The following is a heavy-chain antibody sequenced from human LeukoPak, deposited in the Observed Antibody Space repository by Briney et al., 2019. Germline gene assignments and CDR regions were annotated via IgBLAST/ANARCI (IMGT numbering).Heavy chain of an antibody. D-gene: IGHD3-9*01. CDR2: IKQDGSEK. V-gene: IGHV3-7*01. J-gene: IGHJ4*02. CDR3: ARDRLDYDILTGRYYYFDY. Sequence: GGSLRLSCAVSGFSFSSYWMSWVRQAPGKGLEWVANIKQDGSEKYYVDSVKGRFTISRDNAKNSLYLQMNSLRAEDTAVYYCARDRLDYDILTGRYYYFDYWAREPWSPSPQ. CDR1: GFSFSSYW.